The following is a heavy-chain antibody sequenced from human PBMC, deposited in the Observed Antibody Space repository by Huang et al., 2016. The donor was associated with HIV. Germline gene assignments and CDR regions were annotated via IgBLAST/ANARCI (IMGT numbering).Heavy chain of an antibody. D-gene: IGHD6-19*01. J-gene: IGHJ4*02. CDR2: INHIGKT. CDR1: GGSFSGYY. V-gene: IGHV4-34*01. CDR3: AREKAADSAWYGVYYFDY. Sequence: QVQLRQWGAGLVKPSETLSLTCAVYGGSFSGYYWTWIRQSPGKGLEGIGEINHIGKTNYQPSLKIRVTISKDTANNQFSLQLTSVSAADTGVYFCAREKAADSAWYGVYYFDYWGEGALVTVTS.